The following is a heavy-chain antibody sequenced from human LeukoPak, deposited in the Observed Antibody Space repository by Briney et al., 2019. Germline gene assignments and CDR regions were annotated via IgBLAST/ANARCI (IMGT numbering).Heavy chain of an antibody. J-gene: IGHJ3*02. CDR3: AKDRFGPGRDAFDI. CDR2: MSGSGDST. Sequence: GGSLRLSCAASGFTFSSYAMVWARQAPGKGLEWVSGMSGSGDSTNYADSVKGRFTISRDNSKNTLYLQMNSLRADDTAVYYCAKDRFGPGRDAFDIWGQGTMVTVSS. V-gene: IGHV3-23*01. D-gene: IGHD3-10*01. CDR1: GFTFSSYA.